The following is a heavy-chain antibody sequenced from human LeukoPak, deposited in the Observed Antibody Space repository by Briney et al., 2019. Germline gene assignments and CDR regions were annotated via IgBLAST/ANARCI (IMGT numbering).Heavy chain of an antibody. V-gene: IGHV3-53*01. CDR3: AREGGPYSSTLMGQ. J-gene: IGHJ4*02. CDR2: MYSSGST. Sequence: SGGSLRLSCAVSGFTVSGNYMSWVRQAPGKGLEWVSVMYSSGSTDYADSVKGRFTISRDNSKNTLYLQMNSLRAEDTAVYYCAREGGPYSSTLMGQWGQGTLVTVSS. D-gene: IGHD6-19*01. CDR1: GFTVSGNY.